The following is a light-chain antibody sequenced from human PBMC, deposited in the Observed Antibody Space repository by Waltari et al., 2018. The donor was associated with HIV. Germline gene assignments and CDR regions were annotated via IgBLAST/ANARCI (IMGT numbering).Light chain of an antibody. CDR1: GGPSSYA. J-gene: IGLJ3*02. CDR3: QTWGTGINWV. CDR2: LNSDGSH. Sequence: QLVLTQSPSASAPLGASVKLPCTLSGGPSSYATPGHQQQPDKGPRSLMKLNSDGSHKKGDGIPDRFSGSSSGAERYLTISSLQSEDEADYYCQTWGTGINWVFGGGTKLTVL. V-gene: IGLV4-69*01.